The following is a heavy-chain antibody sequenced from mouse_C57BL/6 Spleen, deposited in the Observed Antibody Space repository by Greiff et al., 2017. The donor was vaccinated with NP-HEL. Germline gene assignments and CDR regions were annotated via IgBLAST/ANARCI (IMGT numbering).Heavy chain of an antibody. Sequence: DVQLVESVAELVRPGASVKLSCTASGFNIKNTYMHWVKQRPEQGLEWIGRIDPANGNTKYAPKFPGKATITADTSSNTAYLQLSSLTSEDTAIDYWARGIGLRRNFDDWGQGTTLTVSS. CDR1: GFNIKNTY. CDR3: ARGIGLRRNFDD. J-gene: IGHJ2*01. D-gene: IGHD2-4*01. CDR2: IDPANGNT. V-gene: IGHV14-3*01.